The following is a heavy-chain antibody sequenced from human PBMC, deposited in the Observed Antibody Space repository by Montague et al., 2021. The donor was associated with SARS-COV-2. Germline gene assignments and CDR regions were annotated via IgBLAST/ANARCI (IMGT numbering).Heavy chain of an antibody. D-gene: IGHD4-17*01. CDR3: ARDRIKYGPYNWFDT. CDR2: IKQDGSEK. Sequence: SLRLSCAASGFTFIIYWMSWVRQAPGKGLDCVANIKQDGSEKYYVDSVKGRFTISRDNAKNSLYLQMNSLRAEDTAVYYCARDRIKYGPYNWFDTWGQGTMGTGSS. J-gene: IGHJ5*02. V-gene: IGHV3-7*03. CDR1: GFTFIIYW.